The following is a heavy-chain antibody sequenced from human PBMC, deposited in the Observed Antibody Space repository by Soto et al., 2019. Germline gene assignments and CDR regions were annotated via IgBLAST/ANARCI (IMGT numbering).Heavy chain of an antibody. Sequence: SVKFSCKASGYTFTGYYMHWVRQAPGQGLEWMGGIIPIFGTANYAQKFQDRVTITADESTSTAYMELSSLRSEDTAVYYCARDQGMVRGEYYYGMDVWGQGTTVTVSS. CDR3: ARDQGMVRGEYYYGMDV. J-gene: IGHJ6*02. CDR2: IIPIFGTA. D-gene: IGHD3-10*01. CDR1: GYTFTGYY. V-gene: IGHV1-69*13.